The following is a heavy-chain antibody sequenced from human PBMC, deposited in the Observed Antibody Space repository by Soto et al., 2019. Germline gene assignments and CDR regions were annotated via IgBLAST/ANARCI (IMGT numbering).Heavy chain of an antibody. CDR3: ASERLCGADCYFFDN. J-gene: IGHJ4*02. Sequence: HPGGSLRLSCAASGFTLRNYEMNWVRQAPGKGLEWISKISGSNNNIYYADSVRGRFTISRDNAKNSLYLQMNSLRAEDTAIYYCASERLCGADCYFFDNWGRGTQVTVSS. CDR1: GFTLRNYE. V-gene: IGHV3-48*03. CDR2: ISGSNNNI. D-gene: IGHD2-21*02.